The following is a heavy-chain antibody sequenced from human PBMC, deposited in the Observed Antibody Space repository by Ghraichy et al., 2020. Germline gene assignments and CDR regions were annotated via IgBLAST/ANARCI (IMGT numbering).Heavy chain of an antibody. CDR3: ARVYYYDSTSPHDAFDI. Sequence: GGSLRLSCAASGFTFSSKSMNWVRQAPGKGLEWVSSITSSSSYIYYADSVKGRFTISRDNAKNSLFLQMNSLRAEDTAVYYCARVYYYDSTSPHDAFDIWGQGTMVTVSS. V-gene: IGHV3-21*01. CDR1: GFTFSSKS. J-gene: IGHJ3*02. D-gene: IGHD3-22*01. CDR2: ITSSSSYI.